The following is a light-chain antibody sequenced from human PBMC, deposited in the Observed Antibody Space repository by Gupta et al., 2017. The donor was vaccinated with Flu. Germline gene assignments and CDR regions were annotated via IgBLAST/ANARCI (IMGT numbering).Light chain of an antibody. CDR2: ADS. J-gene: IGLJ3*02. CDR3: YSTDSSGNHGV. Sequence: QKPRITCSGDALPKKYAHWFQQKPGQAPVVVIYADSKRPSGIPERFSGSSSGTMATLTISGAQVEDEGDYFCYSTDSSGNHGVFGGGTNLTV. CDR1: ALPKKY. V-gene: IGLV3-10*01.